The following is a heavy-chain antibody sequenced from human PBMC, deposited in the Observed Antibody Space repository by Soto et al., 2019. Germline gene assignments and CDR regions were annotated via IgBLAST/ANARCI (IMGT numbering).Heavy chain of an antibody. D-gene: IGHD3-16*01. V-gene: IGHV4-39*01. Sequence: PSETLSLTCTVSGGSISSSSYYWGWIRQPPGKGLEWIGSIYYSGSTYYNPSLKSRVTISVDTSKNQFSLKLSSVTAADTVVYYCAVGDYYYYGMDVWGQGTTVTVSS. CDR3: AVGDYYYYGMDV. CDR2: IYYSGST. J-gene: IGHJ6*02. CDR1: GGSISSSSYY.